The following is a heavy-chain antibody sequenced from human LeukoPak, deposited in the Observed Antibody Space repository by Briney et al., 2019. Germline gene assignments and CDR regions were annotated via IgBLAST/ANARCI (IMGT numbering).Heavy chain of an antibody. CDR3: AKVKSGYPRLTFDI. D-gene: IGHD3-3*01. V-gene: IGHV1-46*01. CDR2: INPSGGGT. Sequence: GASVEVSCKASGYTFTGYYMHWVRQAPGQGGGWVGVINPSGGGTSYAQKFQGKFTMTMDMSTSTVYMELSSLRSDDTAVYYCAKVKSGYPRLTFDIWGKGTIVTVSS. CDR1: GYTFTGYY. J-gene: IGHJ3*02.